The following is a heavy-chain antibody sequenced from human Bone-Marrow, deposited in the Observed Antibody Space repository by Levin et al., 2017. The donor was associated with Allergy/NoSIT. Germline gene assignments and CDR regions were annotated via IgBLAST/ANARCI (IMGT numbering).Heavy chain of an antibody. D-gene: IGHD3-10*01. Sequence: GGSLRLSCAASGFTFSSYAMHWVRQAPGKGLEWVAVISSDGSDEYYADSVKGRFTISRDNSKNTLYLQMNSLRPDDTAVFYWARDPYGSAGYYYYMDVWGKGTTVTVSS. CDR1: GFTFSSYA. V-gene: IGHV3-30-3*01. CDR2: ISSDGSDE. J-gene: IGHJ6*03. CDR3: ARDPYGSAGYYYYMDV.